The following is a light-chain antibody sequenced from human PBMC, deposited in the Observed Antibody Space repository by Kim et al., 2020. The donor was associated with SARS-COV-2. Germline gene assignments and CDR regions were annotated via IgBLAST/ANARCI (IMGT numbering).Light chain of an antibody. CDR1: NFGNRN. J-gene: IGLJ1*01. V-gene: IGLV3-9*01. CDR3: QVWGSSTNV. Sequence: SYELTQPLSVSVALGQTASITCGGINFGNRNVHWYQQKPGQAPVLVIFRDKNRPSGIPERFSGSISEDTATLTISRAQAGDEADYYCQVWGSSTNV. CDR2: RDK.